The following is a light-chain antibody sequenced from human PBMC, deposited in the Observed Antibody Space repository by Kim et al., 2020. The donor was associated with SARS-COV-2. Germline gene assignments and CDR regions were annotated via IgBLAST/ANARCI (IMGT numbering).Light chain of an antibody. CDR1: SGNMAGNR. J-gene: IGLJ2*01. V-gene: IGLV6-57*03. Sequence: TVTISCTRSSGNMAGNRVQWYQQRPGSAPTTVIYENDQRPSGVPDRFSGSIDSSSNSASLSISGLKTEDEADYYCQSYDSSSHVVFGGGTQLTVL. CDR3: QSYDSSSHVV. CDR2: END.